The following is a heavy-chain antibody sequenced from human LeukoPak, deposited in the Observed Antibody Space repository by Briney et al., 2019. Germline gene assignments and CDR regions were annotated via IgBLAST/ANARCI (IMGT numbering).Heavy chain of an antibody. CDR2: ISTYNGNA. J-gene: IGHJ2*01. D-gene: IGHD5-18*01. CDR1: GYTFARYT. V-gene: IGHV1-18*01. CDR3: ARSQHNYGFPPSGWYFDL. Sequence: ASVKVSCKASGYTFARYTITWVRQAPGQGLEWMGWISTYNGNANYAQKLQGRVTMTTDTSTSTAYMELRSLRSEDTAVYYCARSQHNYGFPPSGWYFDLWGRGTLVTVSS.